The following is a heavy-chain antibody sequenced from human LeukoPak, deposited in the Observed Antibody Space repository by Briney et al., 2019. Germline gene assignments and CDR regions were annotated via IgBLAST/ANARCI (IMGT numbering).Heavy chain of an antibody. V-gene: IGHV4-31*03. Sequence: SETLSLTCTVSGGSISSGGYYWSWIRQHPGKGLEWIGYIYYSGSTYYNPSLKSRVTISVDTSKNQFSLKLSSVTAADTAVYYCATASGGYYYDSSGYSTFQHWGQGTLVTVSS. CDR1: GGSISSGGYY. J-gene: IGHJ1*01. CDR3: ATASGGYYYDSSGYSTFQH. D-gene: IGHD3-22*01. CDR2: IYYSGST.